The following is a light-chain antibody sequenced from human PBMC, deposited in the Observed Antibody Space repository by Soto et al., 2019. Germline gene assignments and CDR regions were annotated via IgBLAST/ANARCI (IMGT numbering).Light chain of an antibody. CDR1: QSVGSA. CDR2: GAS. Sequence: EIVMTQSPATLSVSPGETATLSCRASQSVGSAVAWYQHKPGQAPRLLIVGASIRATGVPGRFSGGGSGTEFTLTISSRQTEDVAVYYCQQDKNWPPLTFGGGTTVEIK. CDR3: QQDKNWPPLT. J-gene: IGKJ4*01. V-gene: IGKV3-15*01.